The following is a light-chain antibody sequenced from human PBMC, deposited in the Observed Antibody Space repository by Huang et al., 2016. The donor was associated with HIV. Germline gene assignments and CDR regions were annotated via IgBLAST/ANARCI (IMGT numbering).Light chain of an antibody. J-gene: IGKJ2*01. CDR1: QSVSRN. V-gene: IGKV3-15*01. CDR3: QQYNNWPPGT. Sequence: EIVLTQSPATLSVSPGEGATLFCRASQSVSRNLAWYQQRPGRAPRLLIYGASTRATCIPARFSGSGSGTEFSLTISSLQSEDFGIYYCQQYNNWPPGTFGQGTKVDIK. CDR2: GAS.